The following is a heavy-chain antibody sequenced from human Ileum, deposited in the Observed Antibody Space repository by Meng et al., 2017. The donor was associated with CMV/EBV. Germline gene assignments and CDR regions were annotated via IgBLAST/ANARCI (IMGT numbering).Heavy chain of an antibody. CDR2: IKSDGSDT. V-gene: IGHV3-74*03. CDR3: ARGNYYGMDV. Sequence: LSCAASGFTFNTFWMHWVRQVPGRGLVWVSGIKSDGSDTTYAGSVKGRFTVSRDNAENTLYLQVNSLSADDTAVYYCARGNYYGMDVWGQGTTVTVSS. J-gene: IGHJ6*02. CDR1: GFTFNTFW.